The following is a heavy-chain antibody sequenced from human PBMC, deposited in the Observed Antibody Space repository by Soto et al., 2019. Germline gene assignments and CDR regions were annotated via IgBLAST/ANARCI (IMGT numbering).Heavy chain of an antibody. Sequence: QVYLVQSGAELKKPEASVKVSCKSSGYSFTTYGITWVRQAPGQGLERMGWIIPYNGKTFYAQKFQARVTMTIDTSTSTAYMELRSLRSDDTAVYYCARDRGAYCSGGSCYVDPFYFDYWGQGTLVTVSS. CDR1: GYSFTTYG. CDR2: IIPYNGKT. V-gene: IGHV1-18*04. J-gene: IGHJ4*02. CDR3: ARDRGAYCSGGSCYVDPFYFDY. D-gene: IGHD2-15*01.